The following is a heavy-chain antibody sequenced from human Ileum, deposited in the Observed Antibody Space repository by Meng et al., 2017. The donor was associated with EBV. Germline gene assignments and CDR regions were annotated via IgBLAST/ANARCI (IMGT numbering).Heavy chain of an antibody. D-gene: IGHD3-10*02. CDR3: TKEEGTMLFDS. Sequence: DVHLVESGGVVVLSAEALSLSCEASWFTIDDYSMHWLRESPEKGVECVALRNWNGDNKYYADSEKGRLTISRDNSKNSLYLQMDSLRIEDTSLHFCTKEEGTMLFDSWGQGTLVTVSS. V-gene: IGHV3-43*01. J-gene: IGHJ5*01. CDR1: WFTIDDYS. CDR2: RNWNGDNK.